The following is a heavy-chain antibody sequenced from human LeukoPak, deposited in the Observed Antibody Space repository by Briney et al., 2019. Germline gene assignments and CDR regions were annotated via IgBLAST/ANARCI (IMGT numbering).Heavy chain of an antibody. Sequence: SETLSLTCTVSGGSIGSSSYYWGWIRQPPGKGLEWIGSIYYSGSTYYNPSLKSRVTISVDTSKNQFSLKLSSVTAADTAVYYCARHDYGDYVHYSDYWGQGTLVTVSS. J-gene: IGHJ4*02. V-gene: IGHV4-39*01. CDR2: IYYSGST. CDR3: ARHDYGDYVHYSDY. CDR1: GGSIGSSSYY. D-gene: IGHD4-17*01.